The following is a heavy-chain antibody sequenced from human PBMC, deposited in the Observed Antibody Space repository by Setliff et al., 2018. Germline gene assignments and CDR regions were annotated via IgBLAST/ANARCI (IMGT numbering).Heavy chain of an antibody. J-gene: IGHJ4*02. CDR3: ARADYSSSLHYFDC. CDR2: ISAYNGNT. CDR1: GYTFTSYG. D-gene: IGHD6-13*01. V-gene: IGHV1-18*01. Sequence: ASVKVSCKASGYTFTSYGISWVRQAHGQGLEWMGWISAYNGNTNYAQNFQGRVTVTTDTFTNTGYMELRSLRSDDTAFYYCARADYSSSLHYFDCWGQGTLVTVSS.